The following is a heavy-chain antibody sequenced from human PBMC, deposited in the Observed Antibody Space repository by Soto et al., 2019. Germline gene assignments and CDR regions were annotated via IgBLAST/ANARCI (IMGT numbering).Heavy chain of an antibody. J-gene: IGHJ6*02. CDR2: INHSGST. CDR1: GGSFSGYY. Sequence: QVQLQQWGAGLLKPSETLSLTCAVYGGSFSGYYWSWIRQPPGKGLEWIGEINHSGSTNYNPSLKSRVTISVDTSKNQFSLKLSSVTAADTAVYYCARVRPVLLWFGRQEGMDVWGQGTTVTVSS. CDR3: ARVRPVLLWFGRQEGMDV. V-gene: IGHV4-34*01. D-gene: IGHD3-10*01.